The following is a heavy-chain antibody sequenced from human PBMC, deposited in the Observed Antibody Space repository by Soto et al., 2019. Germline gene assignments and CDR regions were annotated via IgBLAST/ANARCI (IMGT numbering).Heavy chain of an antibody. Sequence: PGGSLRLSCAASGFTFSSYGMHWVRQAPGKGLEWVAVIWYDGSNKYYADSVKGRFTISRDNSKNTLYLQMNSLRAEDTAVYYCARGDYDILTGYQTTFDYWGQGTLVTVSS. V-gene: IGHV3-33*01. CDR3: ARGDYDILTGYQTTFDY. D-gene: IGHD3-9*01. J-gene: IGHJ4*02. CDR2: IWYDGSNK. CDR1: GFTFSSYG.